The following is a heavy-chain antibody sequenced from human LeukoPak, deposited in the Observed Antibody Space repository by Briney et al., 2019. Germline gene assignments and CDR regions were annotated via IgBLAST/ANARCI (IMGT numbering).Heavy chain of an antibody. V-gene: IGHV3-74*01. J-gene: IGHJ3*02. CDR3: ARERGYSYGYYAFDI. CDR1: GFTFSSYW. D-gene: IGHD5-18*01. Sequence: GGSLRLSCAASGFTFSSYWMHWVRQAPGKGLVWVSRINSDGSSTSYADSVKGRFTISRDNAKNTLYLQMNSLRAEDTAVYYCARERGYSYGYYAFDIWGQGTMVTVSS. CDR2: INSDGSST.